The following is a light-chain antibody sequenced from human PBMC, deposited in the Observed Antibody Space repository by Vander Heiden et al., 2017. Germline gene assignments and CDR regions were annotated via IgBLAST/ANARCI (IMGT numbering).Light chain of an antibody. Sequence: EIVLTQSPGTLSLSPGERASLSCRASQSVGSAYLAWFQQKPGQAPRLLIFGASSSATGIPDRFDGSASGTDFTLTISILEPEDFAVSFCRQDSRSHVTFGGGTTVEMK. CDR3: RQDSRSHVT. CDR1: QSVGSAY. V-gene: IGKV3-20*01. J-gene: IGKJ4*01. CDR2: GAS.